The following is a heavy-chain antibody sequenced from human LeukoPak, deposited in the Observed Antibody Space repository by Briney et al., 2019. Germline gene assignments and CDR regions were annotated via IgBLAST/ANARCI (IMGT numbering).Heavy chain of an antibody. Sequence: ASVKVSCKASGGTFSSYAISWVRQAPGQGLEWMGGIIPIFGTANYAQKFRGRVTITADESTSTAYMELSSLRSEDTAVYYCARGRADDYGDYVSTYYFDYWGQGTLVTVSS. J-gene: IGHJ4*02. CDR3: ARGRADDYGDYVSTYYFDY. V-gene: IGHV1-69*13. CDR2: IIPIFGTA. CDR1: GGTFSSYA. D-gene: IGHD4-17*01.